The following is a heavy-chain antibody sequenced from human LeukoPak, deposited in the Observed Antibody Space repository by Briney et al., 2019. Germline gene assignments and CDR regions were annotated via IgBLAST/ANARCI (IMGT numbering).Heavy chain of an antibody. CDR2: IYYSGST. D-gene: IGHD3-10*01. J-gene: IGHJ4*02. CDR1: GGSISSHY. V-gene: IGHV4-59*11. CDR3: ARRFGVFGEFDY. Sequence: SETLSLTCTVSGGSISSHYWSWIRQPPGKGLEWIGYIYYSGSTNYNPSLKSRVTISVDTSKNQFSLKLSSVTAADTAVYYCARRFGVFGEFDYWGQGTLVTVSS.